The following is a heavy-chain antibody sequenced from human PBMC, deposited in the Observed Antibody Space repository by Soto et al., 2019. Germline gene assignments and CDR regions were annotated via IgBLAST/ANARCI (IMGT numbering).Heavy chain of an antibody. Sequence: QVQLQESGPGLVKPSGTLSLTCAVSGDSVRSSNWWTWVRQSPGKGLEWIGEIYHLGGTNYNPSLKSRVTISVDMAKNQVSLKLSSVTAADTAVYYCAIMKKPRGYYYGLNVWGQGTTVTVSS. V-gene: IGHV4-4*02. CDR3: AIMKKPRGYYYGLNV. CDR2: IYHLGGT. J-gene: IGHJ6*02. D-gene: IGHD2-8*01. CDR1: GDSVRSSNW.